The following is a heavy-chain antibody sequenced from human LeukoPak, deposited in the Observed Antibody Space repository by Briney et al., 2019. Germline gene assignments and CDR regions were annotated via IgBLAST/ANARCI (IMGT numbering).Heavy chain of an antibody. CDR1: GFTFSSYA. CDR3: AKGWRHCSSTSCYPIPDY. CDR2: ISGSGGST. Sequence: GGSLRLSCAASGFTFSSYAMSWVRRAPGKGLEWVSAISGSGGSTYYADSVKGRFTISRDNSKNTLYLQMNSLRAEDTAVYYCAKGWRHCSSTSCYPIPDYWGQGTLVTVSS. V-gene: IGHV3-23*01. D-gene: IGHD2-2*01. J-gene: IGHJ4*02.